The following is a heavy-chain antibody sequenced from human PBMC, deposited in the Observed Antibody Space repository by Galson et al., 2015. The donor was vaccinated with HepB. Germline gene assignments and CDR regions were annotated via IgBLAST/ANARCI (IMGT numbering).Heavy chain of an antibody. D-gene: IGHD1-26*01. CDR1: GGSISSYY. V-gene: IGHV4-59*01. CDR2: IYYSGST. J-gene: IGHJ3*02. CDR3: AREMRDGMAFDI. Sequence: SETLSLTCTVSGGSISSYYWSWIRQPPGKGLEWIGYIYYSGSTNYNPSLKSRVTISVDTSKNQFSLKLSSVTAADTAVYYCAREMRDGMAFDIWGQGTMVTVSS.